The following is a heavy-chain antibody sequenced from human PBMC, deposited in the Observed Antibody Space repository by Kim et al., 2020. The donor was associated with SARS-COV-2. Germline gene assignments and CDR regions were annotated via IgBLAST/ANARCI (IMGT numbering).Heavy chain of an antibody. CDR2: ISAYNGNT. CDR3: ARIDIWFGELPPRHYYYYGMDV. CDR1: GYTFTSYG. V-gene: IGHV1-18*01. Sequence: ASVKVSCKASGYTFTSYGISWVRQAPGQGLEWMGWISAYNGNTNYAQKLQGRVTMTTDTSTSTAYMELRSLRSDDTAVYYCARIDIWFGELPPRHYYYYGMDVWGQGTTVTVSS. D-gene: IGHD3-10*01. J-gene: IGHJ6*02.